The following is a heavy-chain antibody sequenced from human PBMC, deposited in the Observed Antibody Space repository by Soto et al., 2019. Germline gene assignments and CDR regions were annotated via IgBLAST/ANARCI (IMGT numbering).Heavy chain of an antibody. CDR2: INPNSGGT. D-gene: IGHD6-19*01. V-gene: IGHV1-2*04. CDR3: AREYSSGCGY. Sequence: ASVKVSCKASGYTFTGYHMHWVRQAPGQGLEWMGWINPNSGGTNYAQKFQGWVTMTRDTSISTAYMELSRLRSDDTAVYYCAREYSSGCGYWGQGTLVTVSS. CDR1: GYTFTGYH. J-gene: IGHJ4*02.